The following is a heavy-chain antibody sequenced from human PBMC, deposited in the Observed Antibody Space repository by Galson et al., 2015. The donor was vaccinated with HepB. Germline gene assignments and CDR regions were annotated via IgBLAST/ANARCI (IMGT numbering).Heavy chain of an antibody. V-gene: IGHV4-59*01. CDR1: GGSISSYY. J-gene: IGHJ4*02. CDR2: IYYSGST. CDR3: ARGPTVTTGLDY. D-gene: IGHD4-17*01. Sequence: LSLTCTVSGGSISSYYWSWIRQPPGKGLEWIGYIYYSGSTNYNPSLKSRVTISVDTSKNQFSLKLSSVTAADTAVYYCARGPTVTTGLDYWGQGTLVTVSS.